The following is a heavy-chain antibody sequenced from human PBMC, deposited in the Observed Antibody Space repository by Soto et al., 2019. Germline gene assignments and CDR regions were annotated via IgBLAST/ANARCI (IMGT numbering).Heavy chain of an antibody. V-gene: IGHV3-43*01. D-gene: IGHD2-15*01. Sequence: EVQLVESGGVVVQPGGSLRLSCAASGFTFDDYTMHWVRQAPGKGLEWVSLISWDGGSTYYADSVKGRFNISRDNSKNSLYLQMNSLRTEDTALYYCAKVGYCSGGSCYNYFDYWGQGTLVTVSS. CDR1: GFTFDDYT. CDR3: AKVGYCSGGSCYNYFDY. CDR2: ISWDGGST. J-gene: IGHJ4*02.